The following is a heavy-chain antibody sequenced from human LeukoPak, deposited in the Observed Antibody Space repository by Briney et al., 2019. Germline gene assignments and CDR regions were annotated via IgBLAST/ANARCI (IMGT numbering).Heavy chain of an antibody. CDR2: ISGSGGST. D-gene: IGHD2-2*01. CDR1: GFTFSSYA. Sequence: PGGSLRLSCAASGFTFSSYAMSWVRQAPGKGLEWVSAISGSGGSTYYADSVKGWFTISRDNSKNTLYLQMNSLRAEDTAVYYCAKDPVVVVPAAMGGYWGQGTLVTVSS. V-gene: IGHV3-23*01. CDR3: AKDPVVVVPAAMGGY. J-gene: IGHJ4*02.